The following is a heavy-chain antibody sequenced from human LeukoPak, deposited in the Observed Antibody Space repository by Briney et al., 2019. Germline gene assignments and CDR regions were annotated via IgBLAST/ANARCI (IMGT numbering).Heavy chain of an antibody. J-gene: IGHJ6*02. V-gene: IGHV4-59*08. CDR2: TYYSGST. CDR1: GGSISSYY. CDR3: ARTDSYYYGSGSYYPTYGMDV. Sequence: SETLSLTCTVSGGSISSYYWSWIRQPTGKGLECIGYTYYSGSTNYNPSLKSRVTISVDTSKKQFSLKLSSVTAADTAVYYCARTDSYYYGSGSYYPTYGMDVWGQGTTVTVSS. D-gene: IGHD3-10*01.